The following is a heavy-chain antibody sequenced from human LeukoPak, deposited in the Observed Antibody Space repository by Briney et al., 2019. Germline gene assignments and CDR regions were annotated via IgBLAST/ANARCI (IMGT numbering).Heavy chain of an antibody. V-gene: IGHV3-23*01. CDR3: ARMMAEWVQYYRSGNYYYYAMDV. CDR2: LSDSGDNI. J-gene: IGHJ6*02. Sequence: GGSLRLSCEVSGFTFSNYGMSWVRQAPGKGLEWVSGLSDSGDNIFYADSVNGRFTISRDNSKNTLYLQMNSLRAEDSAVFYCARMMAEWVQYYRSGNYYYYAMDVWGQGTTVAVSS. D-gene: IGHD3-10*01. CDR1: GFTFSNYG.